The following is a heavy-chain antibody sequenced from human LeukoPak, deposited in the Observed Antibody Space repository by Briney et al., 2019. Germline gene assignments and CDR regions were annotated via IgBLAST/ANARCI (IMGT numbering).Heavy chain of an antibody. CDR3: AKDLYRVRPYGALDY. V-gene: IGHV3-21*01. CDR2: ISSSSSYI. D-gene: IGHD4-17*01. CDR1: GFTFSSYS. Sequence: GRSLRLSCAASGFTFSSYSMNWVRQAPGKGLEWVSSISSSSSYIYYADSVKGRFTISRDNAKNSLYLQMNSLRAEDTAVYYCAKDLYRVRPYGALDYWGQGTLVTVSS. J-gene: IGHJ4*02.